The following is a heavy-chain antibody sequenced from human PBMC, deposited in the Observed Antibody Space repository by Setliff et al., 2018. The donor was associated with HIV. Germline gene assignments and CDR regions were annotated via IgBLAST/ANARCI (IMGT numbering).Heavy chain of an antibody. D-gene: IGHD3-22*01. CDR2: ISHSGNT. Sequence: PSETLSLTCSVSGDSISSESSFWSWVRQYPGKGLELIGYISHSGNTYYTPSLESRITLSVDTSKNQFSLKVNSVTAADTAVYYCARFMHYYDAIWVLYRENYFDSWGQGTLVTVSS. CDR3: ARFMHYYDAIWVLYRENYFDS. V-gene: IGHV4-31*03. J-gene: IGHJ4*02. CDR1: GDSISSESSF.